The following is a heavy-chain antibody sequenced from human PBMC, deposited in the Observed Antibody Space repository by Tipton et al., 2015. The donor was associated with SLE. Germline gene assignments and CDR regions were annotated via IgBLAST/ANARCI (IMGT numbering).Heavy chain of an antibody. D-gene: IGHD3-3*01. Sequence: TLSLTCTVSGASISSYYWSWIRQLPGKGLEWIGYIYYSGSTIHNPSLKSRVTMSVDTSKNQFSLKLSSVTAADTAVYYCAREPRSGYHDYWGQGTLVIVSS. CDR1: GASISSYY. J-gene: IGHJ4*02. CDR2: IYYSGST. CDR3: AREPRSGYHDY. V-gene: IGHV4-59*12.